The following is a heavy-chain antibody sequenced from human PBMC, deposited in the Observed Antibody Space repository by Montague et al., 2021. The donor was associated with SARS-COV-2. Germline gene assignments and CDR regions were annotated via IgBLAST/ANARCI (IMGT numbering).Heavy chain of an antibody. J-gene: IGHJ6*03. CDR1: GGSISSYNYY. V-gene: IGHV4-61*09. CDR2: IYSSASS. D-gene: IGHD3-10*01. CDR3: ARVVGDYYGSGSQYYYFNDLDV. Sequence: TLSLTCTVSGGSISSYNYYWSWIRQPTGQELIWIGHIYSSASSNYNPSLKSRVTISVDTSKNQFSLKLSSVTAADTAVYYCARVVGDYYGSGSQYYYFNDLDVWGKGTTVTVSS.